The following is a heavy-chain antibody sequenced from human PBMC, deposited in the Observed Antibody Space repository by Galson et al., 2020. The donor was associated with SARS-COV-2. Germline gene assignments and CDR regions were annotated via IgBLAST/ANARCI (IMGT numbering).Heavy chain of an antibody. J-gene: IGHJ4*02. Sequence: ASVKVSCKASGYTFTGYYMHWVRQAPGQGLEWMGWINPNSGGTNYAQKFQGRVTMTRDTSISTAYMELSRLRSDDTAVYYCARDLAQYQLLYPGGYWGQGTLVTVSS. CDR1: GYTFTGYY. D-gene: IGHD2-2*02. V-gene: IGHV1-2*02. CDR3: ARDLAQYQLLYPGGY. CDR2: INPNSGGT.